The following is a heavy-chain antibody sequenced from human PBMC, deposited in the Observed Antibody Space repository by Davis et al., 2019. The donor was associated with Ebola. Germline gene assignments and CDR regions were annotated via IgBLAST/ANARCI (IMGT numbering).Heavy chain of an antibody. V-gene: IGHV4-34*01. Sequence: PSETLSLTCAVYAGSFSGYYWSWIRQPPGKGLEWIGEINHSGSTKFNPSLKSRVTMSVDTSKNQFSLKVNYVTAADTAVYYCARGQEFGGNSRIFDYHCHYYMDVWGRGTTVTVSS. CDR1: AGSFSGYY. CDR2: INHSGST. J-gene: IGHJ6*03. D-gene: IGHD4-23*01. CDR3: ARGQEFGGNSRIFDYHCHYYMDV.